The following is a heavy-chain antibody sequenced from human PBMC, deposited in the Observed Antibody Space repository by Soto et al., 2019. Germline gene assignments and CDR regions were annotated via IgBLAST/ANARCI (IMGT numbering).Heavy chain of an antibody. Sequence: QVQLVQSGAEVKKPGSSVKVSCKASGGTFSSYAISWVRQAPGQGLEWMGGIIPIFGTANYAQKFQGRVTITADESTSTAYMELSSLRSEDTAVYYCARVRVGSQYSSSWYGVDYWGQGTLVTVSS. CDR3: ARVRVGSQYSSSWYGVDY. CDR1: GGTFSSYA. CDR2: IIPIFGTA. D-gene: IGHD6-13*01. V-gene: IGHV1-69*01. J-gene: IGHJ4*02.